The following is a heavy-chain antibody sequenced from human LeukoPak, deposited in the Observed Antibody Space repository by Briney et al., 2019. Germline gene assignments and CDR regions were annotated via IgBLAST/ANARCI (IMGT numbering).Heavy chain of an antibody. CDR3: AREYYYDSSGYYFGAFDI. CDR2: ISSSSYI. V-gene: IGHV3-21*01. CDR1: GFTFSSYS. D-gene: IGHD3-22*01. Sequence: GGSLRLSCAASGFTFSSYSMNWVRQAPGKGLEWVSSISSSSYIYYADSVKGRFTISRDNAKNSLYLQMNSLRAEDTAVYYCAREYYYDSSGYYFGAFDIWGQGTMVTVSS. J-gene: IGHJ3*02.